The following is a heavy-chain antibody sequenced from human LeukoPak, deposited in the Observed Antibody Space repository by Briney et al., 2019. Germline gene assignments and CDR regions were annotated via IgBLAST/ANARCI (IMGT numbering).Heavy chain of an antibody. CDR3: ARAGIPGYCTNVTCSNWLDP. CDR2: IIPIFGTA. D-gene: IGHD2-8*01. J-gene: IGHJ5*02. V-gene: IGHV1-69*06. Sequence: SVKVSCKASGGTFSSYAISWVRQAPGQGLEWMGGIIPIFGTANYAQKFQGRVTITADKSTSTAYMELSSLRSEDTAVYYRARAGIPGYCTNVTCSNWLDPWGQGTLVTVSS. CDR1: GGTFSSYA.